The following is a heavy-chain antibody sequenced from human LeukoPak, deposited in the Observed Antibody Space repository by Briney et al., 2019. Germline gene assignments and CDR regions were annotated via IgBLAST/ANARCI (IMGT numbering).Heavy chain of an antibody. CDR2: INPNSGGT. CDR3: ARDCGVWWAARNHNWFDP. D-gene: IGHD6-6*01. Sequence: GASVKVSYKASGYTFSGYYMHWVRQAPGQGLEWMGWINPNSGGTNYAQKFQGRVTMTRDTSISTAYMELSRLRSDDTAVYYCARDCGVWWAARNHNWFDPWGQGTLVTVSS. J-gene: IGHJ5*02. CDR1: GYTFSGYY. V-gene: IGHV1-2*02.